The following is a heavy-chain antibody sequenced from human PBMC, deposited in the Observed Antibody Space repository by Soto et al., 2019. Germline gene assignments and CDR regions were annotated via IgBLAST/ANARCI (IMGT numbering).Heavy chain of an antibody. CDR1: GVSISSGNYY. CDR2: IYHSGSA. J-gene: IGHJ5*02. Sequence: QVQLQESRPGLVKPSQTLSLTCSVSGVSISSGNYYWSWIRQPPGKGLEWIGHIYHSGSAYYNPSLTSRATISLETSKNQCSLKLSSVTATDTAVYYCARASSANWFDPWGQGTLVTVSS. V-gene: IGHV4-30-4*01. CDR3: ARASSANWFDP.